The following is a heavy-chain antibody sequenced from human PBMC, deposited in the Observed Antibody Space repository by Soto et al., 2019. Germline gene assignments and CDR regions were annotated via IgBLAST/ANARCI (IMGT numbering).Heavy chain of an antibody. D-gene: IGHD6-13*01. CDR3: ETSLNHPGIAAADYYYYGMDD. CDR2: VDPEDGET. J-gene: IGHJ6*02. V-gene: IGHV1-24*01. Sequence: GSVQVTCKVSGYTHPELSMHWVRQAPGKGREWMGGVDPEDGETIYAEKYQGRVTMTEDTSTDTAYKELSSLRSEDTAVYYCETSLNHPGIAAADYYYYGMDDWGQGTMVTVSS. CDR1: GYTHPELS.